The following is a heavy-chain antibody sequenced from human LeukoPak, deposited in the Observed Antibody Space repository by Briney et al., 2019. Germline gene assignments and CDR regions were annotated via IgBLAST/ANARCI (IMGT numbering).Heavy chain of an antibody. Sequence: SETLSLTCAVYGGSFSGYYWSWIRQPPGKGLEWIGEINHSGSTNYNPSLKSRVTISVDTSKNQFSLKLSSVTAADTAVYYCAGGLRVPIVVVPAAAPYYFDYWGQGTLVTVSS. D-gene: IGHD2-2*01. J-gene: IGHJ4*02. CDR3: AGGLRVPIVVVPAAAPYYFDY. CDR2: INHSGST. V-gene: IGHV4-34*01. CDR1: GGSFSGYY.